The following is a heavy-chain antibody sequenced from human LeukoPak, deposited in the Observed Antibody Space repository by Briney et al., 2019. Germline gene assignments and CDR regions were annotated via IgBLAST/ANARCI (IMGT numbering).Heavy chain of an antibody. D-gene: IGHD6-19*01. J-gene: IGHJ4*02. Sequence: ASVTVSCKASGYTFTSYGVSWVRQAPGQGLEWTGWISAYNGDTNYAQKLQGRVTMTTDTSTSTAYMELRSLRSDDTAVYYCARDHEGAVAGNFDYWGQGTLVTVSS. CDR1: GYTFTSYG. CDR3: ARDHEGAVAGNFDY. V-gene: IGHV1-18*01. CDR2: ISAYNGDT.